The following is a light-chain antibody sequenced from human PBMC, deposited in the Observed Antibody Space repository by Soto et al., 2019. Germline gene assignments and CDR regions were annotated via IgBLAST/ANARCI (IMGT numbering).Light chain of an antibody. CDR2: EVN. CDR3: SSYTSSSTPLV. J-gene: IGLJ1*01. V-gene: IGLV2-14*01. CDR1: SSDIGAYGY. Sequence: QSVLTQPASLSGSPGQSITISCTGTSSDIGAYGYVSWFQQHPGKAPKLMISEVNNRPSGVSNRFSGSKSGNTASLTISGLQAEDEADYYCSSYTSSSTPLVFGTGTKVTVL.